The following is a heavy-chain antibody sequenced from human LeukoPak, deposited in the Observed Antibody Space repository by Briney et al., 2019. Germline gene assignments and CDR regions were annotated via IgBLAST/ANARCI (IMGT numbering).Heavy chain of an antibody. CDR3: ARGLCLGGDCYFDY. CDR1: GGSIASSSYY. J-gene: IGHJ4*02. CDR2: IYYSGST. V-gene: IGHV4-39*01. Sequence: PSETLSLTCTVSGGSIASSSYYWGWIRQPPGKGLEWIGSIYYSGSTYYNPSLKSRVTISVDTSKNQFSLKLSSVTAADTAVHYFARGLCLGGDCYFDYWGPGTLVTVSS. D-gene: IGHD2-21*02.